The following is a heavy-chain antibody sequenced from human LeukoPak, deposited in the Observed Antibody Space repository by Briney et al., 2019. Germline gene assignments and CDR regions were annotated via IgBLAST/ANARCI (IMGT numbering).Heavy chain of an antibody. D-gene: IGHD1-20*01. J-gene: IGHJ4*02. CDR1: GYTFTGYY. Sequence: GASVKVSCKASGYTFTGYYMHWVRQAPGQGLEWMGWINPNSGGTNYAQKFQGRVTMTRDTSTSTAYMELSRLRSDDTAVYYCARGLTGTTLYYFDYWGQGTLVTVSS. CDR2: INPNSGGT. V-gene: IGHV1-2*02. CDR3: ARGLTGTTLYYFDY.